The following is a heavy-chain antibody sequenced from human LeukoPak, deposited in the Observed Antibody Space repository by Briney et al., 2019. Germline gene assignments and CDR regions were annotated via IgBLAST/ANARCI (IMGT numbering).Heavy chain of an antibody. CDR1: GYTFTGYY. CDR2: INPNSGGT. J-gene: IGHJ5*02. V-gene: IGHV1-2*02. Sequence: ASVKVSCKASGYTFTGYYMHWVRQAPGQGLEWMGWINPNSGGTNYAQKFQGRVTMTRDTSISTAYMELSRLRSDDTAVYYCARDSITMVRGVIGEYNWFDPWGQGTLVTVSS. CDR3: ARDSITMVRGVIGEYNWFDP. D-gene: IGHD3-10*01.